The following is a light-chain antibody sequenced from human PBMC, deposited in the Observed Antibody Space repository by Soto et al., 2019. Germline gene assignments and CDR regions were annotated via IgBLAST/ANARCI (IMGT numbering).Light chain of an antibody. V-gene: IGKV1-5*03. CDR3: QHYNSYSEA. CDR1: QTISSW. CDR2: KAS. Sequence: DIQMTQSPSTLSGYVGDRVTITCRASQTISSWLAWYQQKPGKAPKLLIYKASTLKSGVPSRFSGSGSGTEFTLTISSLQPDDFATYYYQHYNSYSEAFGQGTKVELK. J-gene: IGKJ1*01.